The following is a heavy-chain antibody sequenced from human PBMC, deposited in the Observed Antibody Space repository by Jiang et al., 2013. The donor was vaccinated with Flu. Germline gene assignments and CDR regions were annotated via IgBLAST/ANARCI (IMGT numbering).Heavy chain of an antibody. Sequence: ISRDNAKNSLYLQMNSLRAEDTAVYYCATIPKAEFDCWGQGTLVTVSS. CDR3: ATIPKAEFDC. D-gene: IGHD6-13*01. J-gene: IGHJ4*02. V-gene: IGHV3-48*03.